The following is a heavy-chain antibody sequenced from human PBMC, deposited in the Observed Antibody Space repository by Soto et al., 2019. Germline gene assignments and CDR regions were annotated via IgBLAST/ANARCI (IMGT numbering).Heavy chain of an antibody. V-gene: IGHV4-59*01. CDR3: ARDLHSGYDLDWFDP. CDR1: GGSISSYY. CDR2: IYYSGST. Sequence: PSETLSLTCTVSGGSISSYYWSWIRQPPGKGLEWIGYIYYSGSTNYNPSLKSRVTISVDTSKNQFSLKLSSVTAADTAVYYCARDLHSGYDLDWFDPWGQGTPVTVSS. D-gene: IGHD5-12*01. J-gene: IGHJ5*02.